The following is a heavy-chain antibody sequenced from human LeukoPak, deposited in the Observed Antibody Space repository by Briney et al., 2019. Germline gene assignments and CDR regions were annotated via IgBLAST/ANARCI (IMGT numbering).Heavy chain of an antibody. V-gene: IGHV4-34*01. J-gene: IGHJ6*03. Sequence: SETLSLTCAVYGESLSGYYWSWIRQPPGKGLEWIGEINQSGSTNYNPSLKSRVTISVDTSKNQFSLKLSSVTAADTALYYCARGRRPPLIPSAIYYYYHMDVWGKGTTVTVSS. D-gene: IGHD2-2*02. CDR1: GESLSGYY. CDR2: INQSGST. CDR3: ARGRRPPLIPSAIYYYYHMDV.